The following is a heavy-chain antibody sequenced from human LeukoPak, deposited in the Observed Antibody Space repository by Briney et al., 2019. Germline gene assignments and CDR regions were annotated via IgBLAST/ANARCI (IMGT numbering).Heavy chain of an antibody. CDR2: VSHDGSNK. J-gene: IGHJ4*02. V-gene: IGHV3-30*18. D-gene: IGHD3-10*01. Sequence: PGRSLRLSCAASGFTFSSYGMHWVRQAPGKGLEWVAVVSHDGSNKYYADSVKGRFTISRDNSEKTLSLQMNSLRVGDTAVYYCTKEGYYGSGSFPDYWGQGSLVTVSA. CDR3: TKEGYYGSGSFPDY. CDR1: GFTFSSYG.